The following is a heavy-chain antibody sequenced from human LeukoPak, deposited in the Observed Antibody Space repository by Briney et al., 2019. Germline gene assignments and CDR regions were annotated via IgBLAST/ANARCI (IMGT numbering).Heavy chain of an antibody. V-gene: IGHV4-59*08. Sequence: SETLSLTCTVSGGSISSYYWSWIRQPPGTGLEWIGYIYYIGSTNYNPSLNNRVTISVDTSKNQFSLKLSSVTAADTAVYYCARHRRDLTPTFDYWGQGTLVTVSS. J-gene: IGHJ4*02. CDR2: IYYIGST. CDR3: ARHRRDLTPTFDY. CDR1: GGSISSYY.